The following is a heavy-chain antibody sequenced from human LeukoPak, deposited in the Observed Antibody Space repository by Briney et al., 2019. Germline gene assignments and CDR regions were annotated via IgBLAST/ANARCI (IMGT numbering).Heavy chain of an antibody. V-gene: IGHV4-39*07. CDR2: IYYSGST. CDR3: ARAPYYYGSGSWYYFDY. J-gene: IGHJ4*02. D-gene: IGHD3-10*01. CDR1: GGSISSSSYY. Sequence: SETLSLTCTVSGGSISSSSYYWGWIRQPPGKGLECFGSIYYSGSTYYNPSLKSRVTISVDTSKNQFSLKLSSVTAADTAVYYCARAPYYYGSGSWYYFDYWGQGTLVTVSS.